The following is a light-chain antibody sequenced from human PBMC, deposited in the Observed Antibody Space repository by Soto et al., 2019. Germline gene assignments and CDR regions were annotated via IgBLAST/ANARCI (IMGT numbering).Light chain of an antibody. CDR3: QQRTTWPT. Sequence: EIVLTQSPATLSLSPGDRATLSCRASQSVTSSLAWFQQKPGQAPRLLIYDVSRRATAIPARFSGSGSGTDFTRNISSLEPEDFAVDYCQQRTTWPTFGGGTKVEIK. CDR1: QSVTSS. J-gene: IGKJ4*01. CDR2: DVS. V-gene: IGKV3-11*01.